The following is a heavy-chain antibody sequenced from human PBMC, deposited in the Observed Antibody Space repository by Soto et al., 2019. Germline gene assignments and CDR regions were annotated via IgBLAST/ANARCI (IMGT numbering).Heavy chain of an antibody. Sequence: GGSLRLSCAASGFTFSSYAMSWVRQAPGKGLEWVSAISGSGGSTYYADSVKGRFTISRDNSKNTLYLQMNSLRAEDTAVYYCAKRRAYKSWNYPYYFDYWGQGTLVTVSS. CDR3: AKRRAYKSWNYPYYFDY. J-gene: IGHJ4*02. CDR2: ISGSGGST. CDR1: GFTFSSYA. D-gene: IGHD1-7*01. V-gene: IGHV3-23*01.